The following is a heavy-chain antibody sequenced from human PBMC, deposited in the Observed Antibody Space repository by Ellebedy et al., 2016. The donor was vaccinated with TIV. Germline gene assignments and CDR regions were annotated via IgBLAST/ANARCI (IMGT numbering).Heavy chain of an antibody. CDR1: GFSFRSYS. V-gene: IGHV3-21*01. CDR2: ISSSSTYI. CDR3: ARRYCSTTSCFDP. J-gene: IGHJ5*02. Sequence: GESLKISXVASGFSFRSYSINWVRQAPGKGLEWVSSISSSSTYIYYADSIKGRFTISRDNAKNSLSLQMNSLRAEDTAMYYCARRYCSTTSCFDPWGQGILVTVSS. D-gene: IGHD2-2*01.